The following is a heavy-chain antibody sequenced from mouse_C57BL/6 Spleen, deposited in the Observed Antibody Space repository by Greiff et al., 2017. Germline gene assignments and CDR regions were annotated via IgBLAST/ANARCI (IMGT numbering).Heavy chain of an antibody. Sequence: EVKLVESGGDLVKPGGSLKLSCAASGFTFSSYGMSWVRQTPDKRLEWVATISSGGSYTFSPDSVKGRFTISRDKAKNTLYLQMSSLESEDTAMYYWARGANWDAFDYWGQGTTLTVSS. CDR1: GFTFSSYG. D-gene: IGHD4-1*01. V-gene: IGHV5-6*01. CDR3: ARGANWDAFDY. J-gene: IGHJ2*01. CDR2: ISSGGSYT.